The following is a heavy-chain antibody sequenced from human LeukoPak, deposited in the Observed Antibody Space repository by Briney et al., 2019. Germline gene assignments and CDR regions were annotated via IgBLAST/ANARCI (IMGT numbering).Heavy chain of an antibody. CDR3: SEGYFEPFDH. CDR2: LSYTGKT. J-gene: IGHJ4*02. D-gene: IGHD2/OR15-2a*01. CDR1: GASVSSSH. Sequence: SETLSLTCVVSGASVSSSHWNWIWHLPGKGLEWIGCLSYTGKTDYNPSLTSRVTISLDASKNQVSLKLRSLTAADTAVYYCSEGYFEPFDHWGQGTLVTVSS. V-gene: IGHV4-59*02.